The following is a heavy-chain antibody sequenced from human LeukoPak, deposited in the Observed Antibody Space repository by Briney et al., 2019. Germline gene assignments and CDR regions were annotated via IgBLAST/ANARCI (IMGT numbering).Heavy chain of an antibody. CDR1: GFTFSNYA. Sequence: GGSLRLSCAASGFTFSNYAMSWVRQAPGKGLEWVSGISGSGGSTYYADSVKGRLTISRDNSKNTLYLQMNSLRAEDTAVYYCAKGVGYYDSSGYSDYWGQGTLVTVSS. J-gene: IGHJ4*02. D-gene: IGHD3-22*01. V-gene: IGHV3-23*01. CDR3: AKGVGYYDSSGYSDY. CDR2: ISGSGGST.